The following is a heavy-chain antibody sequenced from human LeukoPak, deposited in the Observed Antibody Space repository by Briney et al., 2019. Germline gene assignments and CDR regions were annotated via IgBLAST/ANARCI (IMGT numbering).Heavy chain of an antibody. V-gene: IGHV4-59*08. J-gene: IGHJ3*01. D-gene: IGHD3-22*01. Sequence: PSETLPLTCTVSGGAISYYYWNWIRQPPGKGLEWIGYIYYTGNTNYNPSLKSRVTISVDTSKNQLSLKLTSVTAADTAVYYCARHDSSGPYNAFDVWGQGTMVTVSS. CDR1: GGAISYYY. CDR3: ARHDSSGPYNAFDV. CDR2: IYYTGNT.